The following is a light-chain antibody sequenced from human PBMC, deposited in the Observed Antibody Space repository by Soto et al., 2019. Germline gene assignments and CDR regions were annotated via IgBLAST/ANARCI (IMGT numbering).Light chain of an antibody. CDR3: VLYMGSGIAV. CDR1: SSDVGGYNY. CDR2: EVN. J-gene: IGLJ7*01. Sequence: QSALTQPPSASGSPGQSVAISCTGTSSDVGGYNYVSWYQQHPGKAPKLMIYEVNKRPSGVPDRFSGSILGNKAALTITGAQADDESDYYCVLYMGSGIAVFGGGTQLTVL. V-gene: IGLV2-8*01.